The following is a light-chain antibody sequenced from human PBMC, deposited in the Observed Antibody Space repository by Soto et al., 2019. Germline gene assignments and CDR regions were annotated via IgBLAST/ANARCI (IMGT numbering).Light chain of an antibody. Sequence: EIVLTQSPATLSLSPGERATLSCRASQSVSSHLAWYQQKPGQAPRLLIYDASNRATGIPARFSGSGSGTDFTLTISSLEPEDFAVYYCQQRSNWPGAFGQGTKLEIK. V-gene: IGKV3-11*01. CDR3: QQRSNWPGA. J-gene: IGKJ2*01. CDR2: DAS. CDR1: QSVSSH.